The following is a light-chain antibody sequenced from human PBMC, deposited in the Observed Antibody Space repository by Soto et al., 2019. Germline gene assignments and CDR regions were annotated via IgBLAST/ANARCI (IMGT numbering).Light chain of an antibody. CDR3: SSYTSSSTGV. V-gene: IGLV2-14*01. J-gene: IGLJ1*01. Sequence: QSVLTQPASVSGSPGQSITISYTGTSSDVGGYIYVSWYQQHPGKAPKIMIYEVSNRPSGVSNRFSGSKSGNTASLTISGLQAEDEADYYCSSYTSSSTGVFGTGTKVTVL. CDR1: SSDVGGYIY. CDR2: EVS.